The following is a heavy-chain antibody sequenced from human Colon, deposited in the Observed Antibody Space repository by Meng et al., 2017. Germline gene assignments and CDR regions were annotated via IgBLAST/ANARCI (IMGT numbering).Heavy chain of an antibody. CDR3: ARRNSNNWFDP. CDR1: GASISGDNW. V-gene: IGHV4-4*02. Sequence: EPGPGLVKPSGTLSLTCAVSGASISGDNWWSWVRQTPGKGLEWLGEIFHSGTSNYNPSLKSRVTISVDKSKNQFSLRLSSVTAADTAVYYCARRNSNNWFDPWGQGILVTVSS. D-gene: IGHD2/OR15-2a*01. CDR2: IFHSGTS. J-gene: IGHJ5*02.